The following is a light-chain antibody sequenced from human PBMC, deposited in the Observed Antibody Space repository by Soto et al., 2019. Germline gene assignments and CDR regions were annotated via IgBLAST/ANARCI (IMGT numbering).Light chain of an antibody. Sequence: NFMLTQPHSVSGSPGKTVTISCTRSSGSIASRYVQWYQQRPGSAPTTVIYQDIRRPSGVPDRFSGSIDTSSNSASLDISGLKTVDEADYYCQSYDTSNHVVFGGGTKLTVL. CDR2: QDI. CDR1: SGSIASRY. J-gene: IGLJ2*01. V-gene: IGLV6-57*04. CDR3: QSYDTSNHVV.